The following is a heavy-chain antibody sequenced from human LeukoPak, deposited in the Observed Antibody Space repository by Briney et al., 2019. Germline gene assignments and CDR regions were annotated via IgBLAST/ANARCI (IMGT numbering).Heavy chain of an antibody. CDR1: GFTFSSYS. D-gene: IGHD6-19*01. CDR2: ISSSSSYI. CDR3: ARDLGSGWSGHAFDI. J-gene: IGHJ3*02. Sequence: GGSLRLSCAASGFTFSSYSMNWVRQAPGKGLEWVSSISSSSSYIYYADSVKGRFTISRDNAKNSLYLQMNSLRAEDTAVYYCARDLGSGWSGHAFDIWGQGTMVTVSS. V-gene: IGHV3-21*01.